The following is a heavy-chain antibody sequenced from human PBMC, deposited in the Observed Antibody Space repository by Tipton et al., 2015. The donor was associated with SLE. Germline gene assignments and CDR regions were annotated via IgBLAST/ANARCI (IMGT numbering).Heavy chain of an antibody. J-gene: IGHJ5*02. D-gene: IGHD1-20*01. CDR2: INHSGST. Sequence: TLSLTCAVYGESLSDHYWNWIRQPPGKGLEWIGEINHSGSTNYNPSLKSRVTISVDTSKNQFSLKLNSVTAADTAVYYCATLTGTLPWGQGTLVTVSS. CDR3: ATLTGTLP. V-gene: IGHV4-34*01. CDR1: GESLSDHY.